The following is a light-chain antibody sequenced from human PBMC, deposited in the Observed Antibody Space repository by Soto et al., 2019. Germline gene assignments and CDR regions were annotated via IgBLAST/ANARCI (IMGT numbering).Light chain of an antibody. CDR3: TSYTTGDTLA. J-gene: IGLJ2*01. V-gene: IGLV2-14*03. CDR1: TNDVGAYDY. Sequence: QSVLTQPASVSGSPGQSITISCTGTTNDVGAYDYDSWYQHHPGKAPRLMIFDVSDRPSGVSNRFSGSKSGNTASLTISGLQAEDEADYYCTSYTTGDTLAFGGGTKVTVL. CDR2: DVS.